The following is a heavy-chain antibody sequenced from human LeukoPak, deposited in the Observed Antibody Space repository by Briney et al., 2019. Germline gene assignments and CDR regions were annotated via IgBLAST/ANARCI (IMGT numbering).Heavy chain of an antibody. V-gene: IGHV4-4*07. J-gene: IGHJ6*03. D-gene: IGHD3-3*01. CDR2: IYTSGST. Sequence: SETLSLTCTVSGGSISSYYWSWIRQPAGKGLGWIGRIYTSGSTNYNPSLKSRVTMSVDTSKNQFSLKLSSVTAADTAVYYCARWIGAYYDFWSGYYFGDYYYMDVWGKGTTVTVSS. CDR1: GGSISSYY. CDR3: ARWIGAYYDFWSGYYFGDYYYMDV.